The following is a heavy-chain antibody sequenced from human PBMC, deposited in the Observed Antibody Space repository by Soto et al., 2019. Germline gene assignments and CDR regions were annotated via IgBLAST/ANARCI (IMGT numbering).Heavy chain of an antibody. CDR2: IYWDDDK. V-gene: IGHV2-5*02. Sequence: QITLKESGPTLVKPTQTLTLTCTFSGFSLSTSGVGVGWIRQPPGKALEWLALIYWDDDKRYSPSLKSRLTTTTDTSKNPVVLTMTSMDPVDTATYYCAPRPYYYDSRGYYTHGSFDIWGQGTMVTVSS. CDR1: GFSLSTSGVG. J-gene: IGHJ3*02. CDR3: APRPYYYDSRGYYTHGSFDI. D-gene: IGHD3-22*01.